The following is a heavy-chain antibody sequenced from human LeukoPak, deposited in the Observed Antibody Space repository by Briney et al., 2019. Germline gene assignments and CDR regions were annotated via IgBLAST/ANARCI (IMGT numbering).Heavy chain of an antibody. D-gene: IGHD3-3*01. CDR1: GFTFSSYA. V-gene: IGHV3-30-3*01. CDR2: ISYDGSNK. J-gene: IGHJ6*02. Sequence: GESLRLSCAASGFTFSSYAMHWVRQAPGKGLEWVAVISYDGSNKYYADSVKGRFTISRDNSKNTLYLQMNSLRAEDTAVYYCARSGYDYYYGMDVWGQGTTVTVSS. CDR3: ARSGYDYYYGMDV.